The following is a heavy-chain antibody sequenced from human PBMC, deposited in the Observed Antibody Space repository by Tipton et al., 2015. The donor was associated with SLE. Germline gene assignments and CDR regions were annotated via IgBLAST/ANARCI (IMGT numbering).Heavy chain of an antibody. CDR2: IYYSGST. Sequence: GLVKPSETLSLTCVVSGYSISSGYYWGWIRQSPGKGLEWIGSIYYSGSTYYNPSLKSRVTISVDTSKNQFSLKLSSVTAADTAVYYCSEGYYFDYWGQGTLVTVSS. V-gene: IGHV4-38-2*01. CDR3: SEGYYFDY. CDR1: GYSISSGYY. J-gene: IGHJ4*02.